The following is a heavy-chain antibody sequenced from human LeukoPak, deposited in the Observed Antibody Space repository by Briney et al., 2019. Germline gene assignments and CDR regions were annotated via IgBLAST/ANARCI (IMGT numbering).Heavy chain of an antibody. J-gene: IGHJ4*02. V-gene: IGHV3-30*02. Sequence: PGGSLRLPCAASGFTFSSYGMHWVRQVPGKGLEWVAFIRYDGSNKYYADSVKGRFTISRDNSKNTLYLQMNSLRAEDTAVYYCAKFGGRDFWSGYNDYWGQGTLVTVSS. CDR1: GFTFSSYG. D-gene: IGHD3-3*01. CDR3: AKFGGRDFWSGYNDY. CDR2: IRYDGSNK.